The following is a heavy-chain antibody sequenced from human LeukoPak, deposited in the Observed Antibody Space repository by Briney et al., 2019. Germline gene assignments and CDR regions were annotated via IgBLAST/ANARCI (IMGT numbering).Heavy chain of an antibody. V-gene: IGHV1-18*01. D-gene: IGHD3-22*01. Sequence: ASVKVSCKASGYTFTSYGISWVRQAPGQGLEGMGWISAYNGNTNYAQKLQGRVTMTTDTSTSTAYMELRSLRSDDTAVYYCAREHPDYYDSSDYAFDIWGQGTKVTVSS. CDR2: ISAYNGNT. CDR1: GYTFTSYG. CDR3: AREHPDYYDSSDYAFDI. J-gene: IGHJ3*02.